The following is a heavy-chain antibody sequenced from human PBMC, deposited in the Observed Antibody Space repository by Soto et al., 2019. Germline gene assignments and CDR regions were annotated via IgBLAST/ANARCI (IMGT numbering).Heavy chain of an antibody. Sequence: SETLSLTCAVYGGSFSGYYWSWIRQPPGKGLEWIGEINHSGSTNYNPSLKSRVTISVDTSRNQFSLKLSSVTAADTAVYYCARGGGAKGTYYDFWSGYRWFDPWGQGTLVTVSS. CDR2: INHSGST. V-gene: IGHV4-34*01. D-gene: IGHD3-3*01. CDR3: ARGGGAKGTYYDFWSGYRWFDP. J-gene: IGHJ5*02. CDR1: GGSFSGYY.